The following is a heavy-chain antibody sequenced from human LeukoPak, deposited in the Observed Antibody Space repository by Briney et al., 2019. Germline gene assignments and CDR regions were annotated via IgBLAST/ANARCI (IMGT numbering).Heavy chain of an antibody. CDR1: GGTFSSYA. CDR3: ARDVVKGYYYDSSGYYYVGAFDI. D-gene: IGHD3-22*01. V-gene: IGHV1-69*13. J-gene: IGHJ3*02. Sequence: ASVKVSCKASGGTFSSYAISWVRQAPGQGLEWVGGIIPIFGTANYAQKFQGRVTITADESTSTAYMELSSLRSEDTAVYYCARDVVKGYYYDSSGYYYVGAFDIWGQGTMVTVSS. CDR2: IIPIFGTA.